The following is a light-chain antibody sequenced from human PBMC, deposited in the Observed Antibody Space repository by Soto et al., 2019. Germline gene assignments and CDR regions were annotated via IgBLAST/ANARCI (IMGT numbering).Light chain of an antibody. J-gene: IGKJ5*01. CDR1: QGIGDS. CDR3: QQRSNWLPIT. Sequence: EVVMTQSPATLSVSPGAGVTLSCRASQGIGDSLAWYQHKPGQAPRLLIYDASNRATGIPARFSGSGSGTDFTLTISSLEPEDFAVYYCQQRSNWLPITFGQGTRLEI. V-gene: IGKV3D-11*01. CDR2: DAS.